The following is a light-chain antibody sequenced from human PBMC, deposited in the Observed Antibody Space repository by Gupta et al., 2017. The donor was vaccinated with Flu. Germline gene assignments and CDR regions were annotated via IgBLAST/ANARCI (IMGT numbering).Light chain of an antibody. J-gene: IGKJ2*01. V-gene: IGKV3-20*01. CDR3: QQYCSSQYT. CDR2: GAS. Sequence: GTLLLSPGERATLSCRASQSVSSSYLAWYQQKPGQAPRLLIYGASSRATGIPDRFSGSGSGTDFTLTISRLEPEDFAVYYCQQYCSSQYTFGQGTXLEIK. CDR1: QSVSSSY.